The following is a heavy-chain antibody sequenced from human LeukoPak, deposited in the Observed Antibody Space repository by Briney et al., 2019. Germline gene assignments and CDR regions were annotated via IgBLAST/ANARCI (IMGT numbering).Heavy chain of an antibody. CDR2: IYYSGST. D-gene: IGHD3-10*01. J-gene: IGHJ4*02. CDR3: ARHRGSGSPYFDY. CDR1: GDSITNYY. Sequence: SETLSLTWTVSGDSITNYYWSWVRQSPGKGLEWLRYIYYSGSTKYNPSLKSRVTISVDTSKNQFSLKLSSVTAADTAVYYCARHRGSGSPYFDYWGQGTLVTVSS. V-gene: IGHV4-59*08.